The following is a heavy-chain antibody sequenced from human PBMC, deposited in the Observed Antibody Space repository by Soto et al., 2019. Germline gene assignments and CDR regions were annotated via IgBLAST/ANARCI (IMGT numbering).Heavy chain of an antibody. CDR2: IYYSGRT. CDR3: VRRVGSIGVAGKDLAAFEI. Sequence: SDTLSLTCTVSGGSISISSYYWGWILHPPGKGLEWIGSIYYSGRTYYNPSLKSRVTISVDTSRNLVSETLSSVTSADTDVYYCVRRVGSIGVAGKDLAAFEISGEGTMVTVSS. V-gene: IGHV4-39*01. D-gene: IGHD6-19*01. J-gene: IGHJ3*02. CDR1: GGSISISSYY.